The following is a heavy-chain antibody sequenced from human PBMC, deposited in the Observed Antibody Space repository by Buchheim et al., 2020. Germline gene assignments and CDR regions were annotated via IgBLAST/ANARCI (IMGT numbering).Heavy chain of an antibody. J-gene: IGHJ4*02. Sequence: QVQLQESGPGLVKPSQTLSLTCTVSGGSINSGGYYWSWIRRHPGKGLEWIGYIYYRGNTYYNPSRKSRVTISVDTSKNQCFLKLSSVTAADTAVYYCARDTGTGNDYWGQGTL. CDR2: IYYRGNT. V-gene: IGHV4-31*03. CDR3: ARDTGTGNDY. D-gene: IGHD1-1*01. CDR1: GGSINSGGYY.